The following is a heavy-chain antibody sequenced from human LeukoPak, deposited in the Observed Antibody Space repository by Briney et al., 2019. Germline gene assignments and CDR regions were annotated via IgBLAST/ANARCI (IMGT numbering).Heavy chain of an antibody. V-gene: IGHV3-23*01. CDR1: GFTFSSFA. J-gene: IGHJ4*02. D-gene: IGHD6-13*01. Sequence: GGSLRLSCAASGFTFSSFAMSCVRQAPGMGLEWVSSISSSGGSTYYIDSVKGRFTISRDNSKNTLYLQMNSLRADDTAVYYCAKRIAALGPSFDYWGQGTLVTVSS. CDR2: ISSSGGST. CDR3: AKRIAALGPSFDY.